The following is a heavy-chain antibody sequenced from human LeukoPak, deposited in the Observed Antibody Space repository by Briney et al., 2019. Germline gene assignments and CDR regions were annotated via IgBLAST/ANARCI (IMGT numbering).Heavy chain of an antibody. V-gene: IGHV4-59*01. CDR3: ARDGGKGWLWFDY. Sequence: SETLSLTCTVSGGSISSYYWSWIRQPPGKGLEWIGYIYYSGSTNYNPSLKSRVTISVDTSKNQFSLKLSSVTAADTAVYYCARDGGKGWLWFDYWGQGTLVTVSS. CDR1: GGSISSYY. J-gene: IGHJ4*02. CDR2: IYYSGST. D-gene: IGHD3-9*01.